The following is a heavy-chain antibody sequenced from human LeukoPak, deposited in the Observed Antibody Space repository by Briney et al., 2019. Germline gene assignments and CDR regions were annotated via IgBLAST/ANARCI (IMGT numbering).Heavy chain of an antibody. CDR2: ISSSSSTI. CDR1: GFTFSSYS. J-gene: IGHJ3*02. V-gene: IGHV3-48*01. Sequence: GGSLRLSCAASGFTFSSYSMNWVRQAPGKGLEWVSYISSSSSTIYYADSVKGRFTISRDNSKNTLYLQMNSLRAEDTAVYYCAREYYEYAWGSYRPERSDAFDIWGQGTMVTVSS. CDR3: AREYYEYAWGSYRPERSDAFDI. D-gene: IGHD3-16*02.